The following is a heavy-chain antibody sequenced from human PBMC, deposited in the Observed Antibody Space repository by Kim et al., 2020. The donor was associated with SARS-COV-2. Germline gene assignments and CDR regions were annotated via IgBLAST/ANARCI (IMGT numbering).Heavy chain of an antibody. Sequence: GGSLRLSCAASGFTFSDYYMSWIRQAPGKGLEWVSYISSSSSYTNYADSVEGRFTISRDNAKNSLYLQMNSLRAEDTAVYYCARFMGGGDRGEDYWGQGTLVTVSS. CDR3: ARFMGGGDRGEDY. J-gene: IGHJ4*02. CDR1: GFTFSDYY. CDR2: ISSSSSYT. V-gene: IGHV3-11*03. D-gene: IGHD2-21*02.